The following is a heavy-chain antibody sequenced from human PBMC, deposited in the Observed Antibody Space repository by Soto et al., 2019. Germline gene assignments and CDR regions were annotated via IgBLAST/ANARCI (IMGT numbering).Heavy chain of an antibody. D-gene: IGHD2-2*01. CDR2: ISAYNGNT. CDR3: AREGIVVVPAAGEGDYYYYGMDV. CDR1: GYTFTSYG. V-gene: IGHV1-18*01. J-gene: IGHJ6*02. Sequence: QVQLVQSGAEVKKPGASVKVSCKASGYTFTSYGISWVRQAPGQGLEWMGWISAYNGNTNYAQKRQGRVNMNTDTSTSTAYMELRSLRSDVTAVYYCAREGIVVVPAAGEGDYYYYGMDVWGQGTTVTVSS.